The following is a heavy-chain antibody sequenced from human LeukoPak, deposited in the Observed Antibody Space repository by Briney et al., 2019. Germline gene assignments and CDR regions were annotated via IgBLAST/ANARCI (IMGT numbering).Heavy chain of an antibody. Sequence: GASVKVSCKASGYTFTGYYMHWVRQAPGQGLEWMGIINPSGGSTSYAQKFQGRVTMTRDTSTSTVYMELSSLRSEDTAVYYCARDIRFPDWFDPWGQGTLVTVSS. CDR2: INPSGGST. D-gene: IGHD2-21*01. V-gene: IGHV1-46*01. J-gene: IGHJ5*02. CDR3: ARDIRFPDWFDP. CDR1: GYTFTGYY.